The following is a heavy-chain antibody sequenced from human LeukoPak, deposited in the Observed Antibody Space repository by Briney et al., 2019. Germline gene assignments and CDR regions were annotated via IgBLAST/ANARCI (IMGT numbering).Heavy chain of an antibody. J-gene: IGHJ5*02. CDR1: GYTFTDYY. Sequence: ASVRVSCKPSGYTFTDYYIHWVRQAPGQGLEYMGWINPKSGATNFPQKFQGRVTITRDTSITTPYMEMSSLISDDTAVYYCAREQWLESNWLDPWGQGTLVTVSS. D-gene: IGHD6-19*01. CDR3: AREQWLESNWLDP. CDR2: INPKSGAT. V-gene: IGHV1-2*02.